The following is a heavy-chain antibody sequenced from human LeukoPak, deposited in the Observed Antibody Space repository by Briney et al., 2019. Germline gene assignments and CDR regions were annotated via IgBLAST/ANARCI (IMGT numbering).Heavy chain of an antibody. Sequence: ASVTVSFKASGYTFTSYDINWVRQATGQGLEWMGWMNPNSGNTGYAQKFQGRVTMTRNTSISTAYMELSSLRSEDTAVYYCAGFSSSWSRVAYNWFDPWGQGTLVTVSS. D-gene: IGHD6-13*01. V-gene: IGHV1-8*01. CDR3: AGFSSSWSRVAYNWFDP. CDR2: MNPNSGNT. J-gene: IGHJ5*02. CDR1: GYTFTSYD.